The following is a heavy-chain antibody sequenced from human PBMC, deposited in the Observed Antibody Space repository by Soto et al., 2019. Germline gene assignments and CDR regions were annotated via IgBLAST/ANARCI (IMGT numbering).Heavy chain of an antibody. J-gene: IGHJ4*02. D-gene: IGHD6-13*01. CDR1: GGTFSSYA. Sequence: WASVKVSCKASGGTFSSYAISWVRQAPGQGLEWMGGIIPIFGTANYAQKFQGRVTITADESTSTAYMELSSLRSEDTAVYYCARVRSYGSSWSDYWGQGTLVTVSS. V-gene: IGHV1-69*13. CDR3: ARVRSYGSSWSDY. CDR2: IIPIFGTA.